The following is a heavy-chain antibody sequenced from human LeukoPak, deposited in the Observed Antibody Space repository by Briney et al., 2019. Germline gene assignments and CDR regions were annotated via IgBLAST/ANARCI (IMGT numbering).Heavy chain of an antibody. CDR3: ARQRYSGWYKDAFDI. CDR1: GGSISSYY. D-gene: IGHD6-19*01. Sequence: PSETLSLTCTVSGGSISSYYWSWIRQPPGKGLEWIGYIYYSGSTNYNPSLKSRVTISVDTSKNQFSLKLSSVTAADTAAYYCARQRYSGWYKDAFDIWGQGTMVTVSS. J-gene: IGHJ3*02. V-gene: IGHV4-59*08. CDR2: IYYSGST.